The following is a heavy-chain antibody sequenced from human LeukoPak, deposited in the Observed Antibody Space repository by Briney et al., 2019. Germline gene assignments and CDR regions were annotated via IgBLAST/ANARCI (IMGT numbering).Heavy chain of an antibody. Sequence: ASVKVSCKASGYTFTNYDIHWVRQATGQGLEWMGWMNTNSGNTGYAQKFQGRVTMTRNTSISTAYMVLSSLRSEDAALYCCARGRGTGNQQRRFDYWGQGTLVTVSS. V-gene: IGHV1-8*01. CDR3: ARGRGTGNQQRRFDY. J-gene: IGHJ4*02. CDR2: MNTNSGNT. D-gene: IGHD2-2*01. CDR1: GYTFTNYD.